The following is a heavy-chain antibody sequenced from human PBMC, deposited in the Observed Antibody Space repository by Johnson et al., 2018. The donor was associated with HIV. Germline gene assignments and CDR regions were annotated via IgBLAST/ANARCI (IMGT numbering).Heavy chain of an antibody. CDR1: GFTFSSYA. CDR3: AREGEWLVPSLDI. Sequence: VGQPGRSLRLSCVASGFTFSSYAMHWVRQAPGKGLEWVAVISYDGSNKYYADSVKGRFTISRDNSKNTLYLQMNSLRAEDTAVYYCAREGEWLVPSLDIWGQGTMVTVSS. V-gene: IGHV3-30*04. D-gene: IGHD6-19*01. CDR2: ISYDGSNK. J-gene: IGHJ3*02.